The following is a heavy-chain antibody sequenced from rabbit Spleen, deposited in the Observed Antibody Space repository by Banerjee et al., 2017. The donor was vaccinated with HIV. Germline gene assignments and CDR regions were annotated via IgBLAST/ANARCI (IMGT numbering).Heavy chain of an antibody. CDR2: IYTGGSGGI. Sequence: QSLEESGGDLVKPGASLTLTCTASGFSFSSRYYMCWVRQAPGKGLEWIGCIYTGGSGGIYYASWAKGRFTISKTSSTTVTLQMTSLTAADTATYSCGRGASSSGYYSLWGPGTLVTVS. CDR3: GRGASSSGYYSL. J-gene: IGHJ4*01. D-gene: IGHD1-1*01. CDR1: GFSFSSRYY. V-gene: IGHV1S40*01.